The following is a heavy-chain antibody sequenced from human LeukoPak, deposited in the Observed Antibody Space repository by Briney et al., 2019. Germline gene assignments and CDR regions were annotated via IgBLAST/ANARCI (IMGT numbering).Heavy chain of an antibody. D-gene: IGHD3-3*01. CDR1: GFILSGYF. V-gene: IGHV3-7*01. J-gene: IGHJ4*02. CDR3: ARDLGNFWSGYYNPRIDY. Sequence: GGSLRLSCAASGFILSGYFMSWVRQAPGKGLEWVASIKHDGSEEYYVDSVRGRFTISRDNTKSSLYLQMSSLRAEDTAVYYCARDLGNFWSGYYNPRIDYWGQGTLVTVSS. CDR2: IKHDGSEE.